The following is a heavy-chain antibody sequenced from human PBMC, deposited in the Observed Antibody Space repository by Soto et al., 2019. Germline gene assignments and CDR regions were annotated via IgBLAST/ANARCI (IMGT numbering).Heavy chain of an antibody. CDR3: ARRTVGRYYFDY. Sequence: SETLSLTCTVSGGSISSGGYYWSWIRQHPGKGLEWIGYIYYSGSTYYNPSLKSRVTMSVDTSKNQFSLKLSSVTAADTAVYYCARRTVGRYYFDYWGQGTLVTVSS. CDR2: IYYSGST. CDR1: GGSISSGGYY. D-gene: IGHD1-26*01. J-gene: IGHJ4*02. V-gene: IGHV4-31*03.